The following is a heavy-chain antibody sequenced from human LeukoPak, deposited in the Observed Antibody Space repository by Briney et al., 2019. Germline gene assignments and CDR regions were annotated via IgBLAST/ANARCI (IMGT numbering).Heavy chain of an antibody. V-gene: IGHV3-74*01. D-gene: IGHD3-3*01. CDR3: ARAAAPDCDFWSGYLEAFDI. Sequence: GGSLRLSCAASGFTFSSYWMHWVRQAPGKGLVWVSRINTDGSSTSYADSVKGRFTISRDNAKNTLYLQMNSLRAEDTAVYYCARAAAPDCDFWSGYLEAFDIWGQGTMVTVSS. CDR2: INTDGSST. J-gene: IGHJ3*02. CDR1: GFTFSSYW.